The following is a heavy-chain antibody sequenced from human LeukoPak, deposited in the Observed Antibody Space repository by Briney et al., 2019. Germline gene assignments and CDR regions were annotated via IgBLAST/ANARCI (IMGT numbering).Heavy chain of an antibody. CDR3: ARGALWIQLWLRGDWFDP. Sequence: SETLSLTCTVSGGSMSPYHWSWIRQPPGKGLEWIGEINHSGSTNYNPSLKSRVTISVDTSKNQFSLKLSSVTAADTAVYYCARGALWIQLWLRGDWFDPWGQGTLVTVSS. D-gene: IGHD5-18*01. CDR2: INHSGST. J-gene: IGHJ5*02. CDR1: GGSMSPYH. V-gene: IGHV4-34*01.